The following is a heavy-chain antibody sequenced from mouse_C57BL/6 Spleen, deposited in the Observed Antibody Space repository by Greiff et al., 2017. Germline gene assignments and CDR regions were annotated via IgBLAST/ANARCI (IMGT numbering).Heavy chain of an antibody. CDR1: GYTFTSYC. V-gene: IGHV1-7*01. Sequence: VQLQQSGAELAKPGASVKLSCKASGYTFTSYCMHWVKQRPGQGLEWIGYINPSSGYIKYNQKFKDKATLTADKSSSTAYMQLSSLTYEDSAVYYCARPGPENQAWFAYWGQGTLVTVSA. CDR3: ARPGPENQAWFAY. CDR2: INPSSGYI. J-gene: IGHJ3*01.